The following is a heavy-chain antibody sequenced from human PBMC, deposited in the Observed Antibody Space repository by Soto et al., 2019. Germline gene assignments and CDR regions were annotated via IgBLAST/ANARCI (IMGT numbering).Heavy chain of an antibody. J-gene: IGHJ4*02. V-gene: IGHV3-23*01. D-gene: IGHD2-21*02. CDR2: ISGSGGST. CDR1: GFTFSSYA. CDR3: AKDTGHPRNVMTFRRDFDY. Sequence: HPGGSLRLSCAASGFTFSSYAMSWVRQAPGKGLEWVSAISGSGGSTYYADSVKGRFTISRDKSKNTLYLQMNSLRAEDTAVYYCAKDTGHPRNVMTFRRDFDYWGQGTLVTVSS.